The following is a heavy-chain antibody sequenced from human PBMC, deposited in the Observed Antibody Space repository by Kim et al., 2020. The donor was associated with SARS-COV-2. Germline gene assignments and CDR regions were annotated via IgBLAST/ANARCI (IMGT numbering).Heavy chain of an antibody. CDR1: GGSFSGYY. CDR2: INHSGST. J-gene: IGHJ6*02. CDR3: ARVVGGSFYYYYGMDV. D-gene: IGHD3-16*02. V-gene: IGHV4-34*01. Sequence: SETLSLTCAVYGGSFSGYYWSWIRQPPGKGLEWIGEINHSGSTNYNPSLKSRVTISVDTSKNQFSLKLSSVTAADTAVYYCARVVGGSFYYYYGMDVWGQGTTVTVSS.